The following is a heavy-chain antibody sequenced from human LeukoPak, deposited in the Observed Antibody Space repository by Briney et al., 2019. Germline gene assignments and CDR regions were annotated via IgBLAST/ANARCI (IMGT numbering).Heavy chain of an antibody. CDR2: IYYSGST. Sequence: KPSETLSLTCTVSGGSISSYYWSWIRQPPGKGLEWIGYIYYSGSTNYNPSLKSRVTISVDTSKNQFSLKLSSVTAADTAVYYCARGGYCSSTSCYKEVELDYWGQGTPVTVSS. J-gene: IGHJ4*02. CDR1: GGSISSYY. V-gene: IGHV4-59*01. D-gene: IGHD2-2*02. CDR3: ARGGYCSSTSCYKEVELDY.